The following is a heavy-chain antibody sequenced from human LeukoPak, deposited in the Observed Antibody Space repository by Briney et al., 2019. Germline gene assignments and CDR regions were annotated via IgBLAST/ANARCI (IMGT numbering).Heavy chain of an antibody. D-gene: IGHD3-22*01. CDR1: GFTFDDYA. CDR2: ISWNSGSI. J-gene: IGHJ3*02. CDR3: AKDLTYYYDSSGYGWAFDI. Sequence: GGSLRLSCAASGFTFDDYAMHWVRQAPGKGLEWVSGISWNSGSIGYADSVKGRFTISRDNAKNSLYLQMNSLRAEDTALYYCAKDLTYYYDSSGYGWAFDIWGQGTMVTVSS. V-gene: IGHV3-9*01.